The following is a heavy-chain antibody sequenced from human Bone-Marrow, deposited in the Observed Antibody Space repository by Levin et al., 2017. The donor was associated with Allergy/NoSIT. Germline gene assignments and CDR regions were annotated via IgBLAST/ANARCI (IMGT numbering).Heavy chain of an antibody. J-gene: IGHJ6*02. CDR3: VRGGSGSSNSYQYGLDV. CDR2: TRDKAKRFTT. D-gene: IGHD3-10*01. V-gene: IGHV3-72*01. Sequence: QPGGSLRLSCAASGFTFSDHYMDWVRQAPGKGLEWVGRTRDKAKRFTTEYAASVKGRFTISRDDSKNSLYLQMNSLKTEDSAVYYCVRGGSGSSNSYQYGLDVWGQGTTVTVSS. CDR1: GFTFSDHY.